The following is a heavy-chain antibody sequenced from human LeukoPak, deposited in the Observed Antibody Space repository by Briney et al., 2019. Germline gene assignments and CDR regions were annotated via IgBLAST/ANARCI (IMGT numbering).Heavy chain of an antibody. V-gene: IGHV1-8*01. CDR3: ASPHDSSGWYYFDY. CDR2: MNPNSGNT. Sequence: GGPVKVSCKAFGYPFTSYDINWVRQATGQGLEWMGWMNPNSGNTGYAQKFQGRVTMTRNTSISTAYMELSSLRSEDTAVYYCASPHDSSGWYYFDYWGQGTLVTVSS. J-gene: IGHJ4*02. D-gene: IGHD6-19*01. CDR1: GYPFTSYD.